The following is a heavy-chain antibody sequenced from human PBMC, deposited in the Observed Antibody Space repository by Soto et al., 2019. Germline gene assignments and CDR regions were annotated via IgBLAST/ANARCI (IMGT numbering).Heavy chain of an antibody. CDR1: GYTFISYG. CDR3: ARDGLLPSMAKLRYVQY. Sequence: QVQLVQSGSEVKRPGASVKVSCKASGYTFISYGISWVRQAPGQGLEWMGWIGAYNTGPNYSQRLQGRLTMTTDASTDTAYLELRSLTSDDTGVYYCARDGLLPSMAKLRYVQYWGQGSLVSVSS. CDR2: IGAYNTGP. V-gene: IGHV1-18*01. D-gene: IGHD5-12*01. J-gene: IGHJ1*01.